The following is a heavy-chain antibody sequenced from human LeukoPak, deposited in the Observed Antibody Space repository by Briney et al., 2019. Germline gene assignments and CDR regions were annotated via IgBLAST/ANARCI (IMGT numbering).Heavy chain of an antibody. CDR2: ISYSGST. V-gene: IGHV4-59*01. D-gene: IGHD6-13*01. CDR3: ARLYSSSLGRVFDY. CDR1: GGSISSYY. Sequence: PSETLSLTCTVSGGSISSYYWSWIRQPPGKGLEWIGYISYSGSTNYNPSLKSRATISVDTSKNQFSLKLSSVTAADTAIYYCARLYSSSLGRVFDYWGQGTLLTVSS. J-gene: IGHJ4*02.